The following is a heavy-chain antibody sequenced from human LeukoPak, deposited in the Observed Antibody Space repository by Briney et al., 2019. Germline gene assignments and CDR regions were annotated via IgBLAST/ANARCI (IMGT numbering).Heavy chain of an antibody. V-gene: IGHV3-11*01. CDR1: GFTFSDHY. CDR3: ARGAGPLFDP. Sequence: GGSLRLSCAASGFTFSDHYMSWIRQAPGEGLEWFSYISSSGTITHYADSVKGRFTISRDNAKNSLYLQMNSLRAEDTVVYYCARGAGPLFDPWGQGTLVTVSS. J-gene: IGHJ5*02. CDR2: ISSSGTIT.